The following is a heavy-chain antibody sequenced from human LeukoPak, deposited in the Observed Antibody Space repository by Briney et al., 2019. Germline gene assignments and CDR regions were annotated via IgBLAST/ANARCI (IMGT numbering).Heavy chain of an antibody. Sequence: GGSLRLSCAASGFTFSSYWMSWVRQAPGKGLEWVANIKQDGSEKYYVDSVKGRFTISRDNAKNSLYLQMNSLRAEDTAVYYCARDSALLSIAARPDYWGQGTLVTVSS. J-gene: IGHJ4*02. CDR1: GFTFSSYW. D-gene: IGHD6-6*01. V-gene: IGHV3-7*01. CDR3: ARDSALLSIAARPDY. CDR2: IKQDGSEK.